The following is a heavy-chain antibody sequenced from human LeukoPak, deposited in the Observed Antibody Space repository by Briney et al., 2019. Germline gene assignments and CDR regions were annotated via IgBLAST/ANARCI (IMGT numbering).Heavy chain of an antibody. V-gene: IGHV3-20*04. CDR2: INWNGGST. CDR3: ARDDYVWGVNYYYYYMDV. J-gene: IGHJ6*03. Sequence: GGSLRLSCAASGFTFDDYGMSWVRHAPGKGLEWVSGINWNGGSTGYADSVKGRFTISRDNAKNSLYLQMNSLRAEDTAVYYCARDDYVWGVNYYYYYMDVWGKGTTVTVSS. D-gene: IGHD3-16*01. CDR1: GFTFDDYG.